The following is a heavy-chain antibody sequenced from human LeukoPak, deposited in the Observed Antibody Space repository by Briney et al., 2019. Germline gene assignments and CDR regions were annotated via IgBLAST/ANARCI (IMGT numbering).Heavy chain of an antibody. Sequence: GGSLRLSCVISGLPFNSFWMHWVRQAPGEGLVWVSRINSDGSSSAYADSVEGRFTISRNDAKNVLYLHMNSLRAEDTAVYYCVSFYETYWGRGTLVTVSS. D-gene: IGHD2/OR15-2a*01. CDR3: VSFYETY. J-gene: IGHJ4*02. CDR1: GLPFNSFW. CDR2: INSDGSSS. V-gene: IGHV3-74*01.